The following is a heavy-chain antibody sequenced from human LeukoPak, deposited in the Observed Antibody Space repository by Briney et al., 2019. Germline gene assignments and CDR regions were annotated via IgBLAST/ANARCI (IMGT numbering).Heavy chain of an antibody. V-gene: IGHV4-34*01. CDR1: GGSFSGYY. J-gene: IGHJ4*02. D-gene: IGHD6-13*01. Sequence: SETLSLTCAVYGGSFSGYYWSWIRQPPGKGLEWIGEINHSGSTNYNPSLKSRVTISVDTSKNQFSLKLSSVTAADTAVYYCAKDLYSSSWFDYWGQGTLVTVSS. CDR3: AKDLYSSSWFDY. CDR2: INHSGST.